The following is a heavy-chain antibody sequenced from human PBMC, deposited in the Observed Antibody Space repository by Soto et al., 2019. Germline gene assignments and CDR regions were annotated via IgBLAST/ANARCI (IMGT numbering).Heavy chain of an antibody. CDR1: GYTLTELS. CDR2: FDPEDGET. D-gene: IGHD2-2*02. CDR3: ATDKIVLVPAAIGRIAEYFDY. J-gene: IGHJ4*02. V-gene: IGHV1-24*01. Sequence: QVQLVQSGAEVKKPGASVKVSCKVSGYTLTELSMHWVRQAPGKGLEWMGGFDPEDGETIYAQKFQGRVTMTDDTSTDTAYMELSSLRSEDTAVYYCATDKIVLVPAAIGRIAEYFDYWGQGTLVTVSS.